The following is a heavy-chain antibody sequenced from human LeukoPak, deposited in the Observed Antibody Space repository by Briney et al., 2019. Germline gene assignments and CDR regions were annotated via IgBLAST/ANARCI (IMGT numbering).Heavy chain of an antibody. Sequence: GGSLRLSCTASGFTFSSYGMSWVRQAPGKGLEWVSAISGSGGSTYYADSVKGRFTISRDNSGHVLYLQLNRLRVDDTAFYYCPKPLLTPGNWGPGTLVTVSS. D-gene: IGHD4-23*01. CDR3: PKPLLTPGN. CDR1: GFTFSSYG. V-gene: IGHV3-23*01. J-gene: IGHJ4*02. CDR2: ISGSGGST.